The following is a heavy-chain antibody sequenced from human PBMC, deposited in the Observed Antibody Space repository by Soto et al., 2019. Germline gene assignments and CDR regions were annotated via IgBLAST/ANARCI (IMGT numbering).Heavy chain of an antibody. CDR3: ARDPGTYCTNGVCYTGGWFDP. CDR2: IVVGSGNT. Sequence: QMQLVQSGPEVKKPGTSVKVSCKASGFTFTSSAVQWVRQARGQRLEWIGWIVVGSGNTNYAQKFQERVTITADESTSTAYMELSSLRSEDTAVYYCARDPGTYCTNGVCYTGGWFDPWGQGTLVTVSS. D-gene: IGHD2-8*01. J-gene: IGHJ5*02. V-gene: IGHV1-58*01. CDR1: GFTFTSSA.